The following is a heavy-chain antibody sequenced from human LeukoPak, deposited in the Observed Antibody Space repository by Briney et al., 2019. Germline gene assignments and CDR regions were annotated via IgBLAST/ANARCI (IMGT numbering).Heavy chain of an antibody. Sequence: GGSLTLSCAASGFTFSSYSMNWVRQAPGKGLEWVSSISSSSSYIYYADSVKGRFTISRDNAKNSLYLQMNSLRTEDSAVYYCARTHQGWLHPWLFDSWGQGTLVTVSS. CDR2: ISSSSSYI. V-gene: IGHV3-21*04. D-gene: IGHD5-24*01. J-gene: IGHJ4*02. CDR1: GFTFSSYS. CDR3: ARTHQGWLHPWLFDS.